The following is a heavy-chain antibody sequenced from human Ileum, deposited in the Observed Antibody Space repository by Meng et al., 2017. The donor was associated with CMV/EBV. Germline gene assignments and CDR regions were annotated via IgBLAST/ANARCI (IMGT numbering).Heavy chain of an antibody. Sequence: GGSLSLSCAASGFTFSSYWMTWVRQAPGKGLEWVANVNQDGSETYYVDSVEGRFTISRDNAKSTLFLQIDSLGAEDTTVDHCATQRCASCQNDFFDFWGQGTKVTVSS. CDR1: GFTFSSYW. J-gene: IGHJ4*03. CDR2: VNQDGSET. CDR3: ATQRCASCQNDFFDF. D-gene: IGHD2-2*01. V-gene: IGHV3-7*01.